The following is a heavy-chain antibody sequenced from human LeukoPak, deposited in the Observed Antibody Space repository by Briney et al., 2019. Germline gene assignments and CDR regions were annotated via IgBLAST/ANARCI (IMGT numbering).Heavy chain of an antibody. J-gene: IGHJ4*02. Sequence: GGSLRLSCAASGFTFSSYGMHWARQAPGKGLEWVAVISYDGSNKYYADSVKGRFTISRDNSKNTLYMQMNSLRAEDTAVYYCANSLGSRDGYNYYFDYWGQGTLVTVSS. D-gene: IGHD5-24*01. CDR3: ANSLGSRDGYNYYFDY. CDR2: ISYDGSNK. CDR1: GFTFSSYG. V-gene: IGHV3-30*18.